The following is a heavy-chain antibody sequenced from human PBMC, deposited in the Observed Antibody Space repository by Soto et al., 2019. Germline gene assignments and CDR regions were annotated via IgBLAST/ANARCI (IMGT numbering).Heavy chain of an antibody. D-gene: IGHD6-19*01. J-gene: IGHJ6*02. CDR2: ISGSGGST. Sequence: GGSMRLSCSASVFTFSSYAMSWVRQAPGKGLEWVSAISGSGGSTYYADSVKGRFTISRDNSKNTLYLQMNSLRAEDTAVYYCAKDNVISIAVAGTDGWGQGHTVTVSS. CDR3: AKDNVISIAVAGTDG. V-gene: IGHV3-23*01. CDR1: VFTFSSYA.